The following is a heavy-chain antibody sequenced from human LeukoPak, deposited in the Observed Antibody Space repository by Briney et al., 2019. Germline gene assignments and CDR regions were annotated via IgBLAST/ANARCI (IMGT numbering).Heavy chain of an antibody. CDR3: AVAGSGWYLYYFDY. J-gene: IGHJ4*02. V-gene: IGHV1-69*01. D-gene: IGHD6-19*01. CDR1: GGTFSSYA. CDR2: IILIFGTA. Sequence: ASVKVSCKASGGTFSSYAISWVRQAPGQGLEWMGGIILIFGTANYAQKFQGRVTITADESTSTAYMELSSLRSEDTAVYYCAVAGSGWYLYYFDYWGQGTLVTVSS.